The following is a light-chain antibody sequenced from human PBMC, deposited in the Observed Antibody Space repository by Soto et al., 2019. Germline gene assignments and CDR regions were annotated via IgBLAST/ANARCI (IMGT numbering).Light chain of an antibody. CDR1: QSLSSNY. J-gene: IGKJ4*01. V-gene: IGKV3-20*01. Sequence: EIALTQSPATLSLFPGERATISCLASQSLSSNYLAWYRQKPGQAPRLLIYGASNRATGIPDRFSGSGSGTDFTLTISRLEPEDFAVYYCQQYGSSLLTFGGGTKVDIK. CDR3: QQYGSSLLT. CDR2: GAS.